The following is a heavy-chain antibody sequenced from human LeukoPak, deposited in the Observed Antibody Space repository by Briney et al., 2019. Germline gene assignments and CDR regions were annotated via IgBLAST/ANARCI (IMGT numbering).Heavy chain of an antibody. CDR2: IYYSGST. V-gene: IGHV4-39*01. J-gene: IGHJ4*02. CDR1: GGSISSSSYY. CDR3: ARLYGSGSYCFDY. Sequence: KPSETLSLTCTVSGGSISSSSYYWGWIRQPPGKGLEWIGSIYYSGSTYYNPSLKSRVTISVDTSKNQFSLKLSSVTAADSAVYYCARLYGSGSYCFDYWGQGTLVIVSS. D-gene: IGHD3-10*01.